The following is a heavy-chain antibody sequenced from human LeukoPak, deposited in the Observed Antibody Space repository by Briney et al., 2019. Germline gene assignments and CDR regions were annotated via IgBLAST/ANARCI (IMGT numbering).Heavy chain of an antibody. CDR3: ARNNGMDV. J-gene: IGHJ6*02. Sequence: GGSLRLSCAASGFALSSHWMTWVRQVPGRGPEWVANVNRDGSETYYLDSMKGRFTISKDNAKNSLYLQMNSLRAEDTALYHCARNNGMDVWGQGTTVIVSS. CDR1: GFALSSHW. CDR2: VNRDGSET. V-gene: IGHV3-7*03.